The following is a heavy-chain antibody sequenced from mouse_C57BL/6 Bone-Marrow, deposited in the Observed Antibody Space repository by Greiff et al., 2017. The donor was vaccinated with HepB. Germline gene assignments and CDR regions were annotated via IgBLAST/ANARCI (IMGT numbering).Heavy chain of an antibody. CDR3: ARSHYYYGNAMDY. CDR1: GYTFTSYG. J-gene: IGHJ4*01. V-gene: IGHV1-81*01. CDR2: IYPRSGNT. Sequence: VKLMESGAELARPGASVKLSCKASGYTFTSYGISWVKQRTGQGLEWIGEIYPRSGNTYYNEKFKGKATLTADKSSSTAYMELRSLTSEDSAVYFCARSHYYYGNAMDYWGQGTSVTVSS. D-gene: IGHD1-1*01.